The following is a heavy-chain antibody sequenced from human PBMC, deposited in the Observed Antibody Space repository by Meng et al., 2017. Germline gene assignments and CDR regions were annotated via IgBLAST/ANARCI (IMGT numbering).Heavy chain of an antibody. CDR2: MNPNSGNT. CDR3: ARDQVDYYDSSGYSDY. J-gene: IGHJ4*02. D-gene: IGHD3-22*01. CDR1: GYTFTSYD. Sequence: ASVKVSCKASGYTFTSYDINWVRQATGQGLEWMGWMNPNSGNTGYAQKFQGRVTMTRNTSISTAYMELSSLRAEDTAVYYCARDQVDYYDSSGYSDYWGQGTLVTVSS. V-gene: IGHV1-8*01.